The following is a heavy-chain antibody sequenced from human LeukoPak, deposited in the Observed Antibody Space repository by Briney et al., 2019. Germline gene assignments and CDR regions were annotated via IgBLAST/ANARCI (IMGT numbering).Heavy chain of an antibody. CDR1: VGSFSGYY. D-gene: IGHD2-2*01. CDR3: ARGSIVVVPAAQYYYYYMDV. V-gene: IGHV4-34*01. CDR2: INQSGST. Sequence: SETLSLTCAVYVGSFSGYYWSWIRQPPGKGLEWIGEINQSGSTNYNPSLKSRVIMSVVTSKNQFSLKLSSVTAADTAVYYCARGSIVVVPAAQYYYYYMDVWGKGTTVTVSS. J-gene: IGHJ6*03.